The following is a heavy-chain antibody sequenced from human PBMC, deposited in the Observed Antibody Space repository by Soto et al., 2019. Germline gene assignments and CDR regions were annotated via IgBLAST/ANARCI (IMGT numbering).Heavy chain of an antibody. CDR1: GFTFNSYG. D-gene: IGHD2-15*01. CDR3: AREVDDYCSGTRCFHYYGLDV. J-gene: IGHJ6*02. Sequence: QVQLVESGGGVVQPGTSLRLSCTASGFTFNSYGIHWVRQAPGKGLEWLALIEYNAKNRFYADSVKGRFSISRDNSRNTAYLQVNGLRAEDTAVYYCAREVDDYCSGTRCFHYYGLDVWGQGTTVSVSS. CDR2: IEYNAKNR. V-gene: IGHV3-33*05.